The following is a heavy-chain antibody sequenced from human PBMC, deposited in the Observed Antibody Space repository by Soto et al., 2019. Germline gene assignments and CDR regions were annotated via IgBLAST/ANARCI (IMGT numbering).Heavy chain of an antibody. Sequence: PGGSLRLSCAASGFTFSTYWMDWVRQAPGKGLEWVANINQDGSEKNYVDSMKGRFTIYRDNAKNSLYLQMSSLTAEDSALYYCSRSLNSWGQGTLVTVSS. CDR3: SRSLNS. CDR1: GFTFSTYW. J-gene: IGHJ4*02. CDR2: INQDGSEK. V-gene: IGHV3-7*01.